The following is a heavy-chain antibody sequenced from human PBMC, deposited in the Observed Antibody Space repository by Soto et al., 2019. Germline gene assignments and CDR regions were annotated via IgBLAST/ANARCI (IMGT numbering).Heavy chain of an antibody. J-gene: IGHJ3*02. CDR2: ISYRGDT. CDR3: ASENNYNGLWYRGDAFDM. Sequence: QVQLQESGPGLVKPSQTLSLTCIVSGGSISNADYFWGWIRQPPGKGLEWIGYISYRGDTYYNPSPQSPVAMSVATSQNQFALRLSSVTAADTAVYYCASENNYNGLWYRGDAFDMWGQGTMVTVSS. CDR1: GGSISNADYF. D-gene: IGHD3-10*01. V-gene: IGHV4-30-4*01.